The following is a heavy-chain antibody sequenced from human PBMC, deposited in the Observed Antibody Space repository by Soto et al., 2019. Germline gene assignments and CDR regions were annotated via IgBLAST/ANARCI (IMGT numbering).Heavy chain of an antibody. V-gene: IGHV3-33*01. J-gene: IGHJ4*02. CDR2: TWYDGNNK. D-gene: IGHD2-21*01. CDR3: ARGLHSLFDY. Sequence: QVQLVESGGGVVQPGGSLRLTCAASGFTFSNYGMHWVRQAPGKGREWVAVTWYDGNNKYYADSVKGRFTISRDNSSNTLYEQMTSPRAEDTAVYYCARGLHSLFDYWGQGTLVTVSS. CDR1: GFTFSNYG.